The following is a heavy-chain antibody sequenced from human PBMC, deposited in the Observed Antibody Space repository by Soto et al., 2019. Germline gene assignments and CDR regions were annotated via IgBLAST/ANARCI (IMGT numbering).Heavy chain of an antibody. V-gene: IGHV3-23*01. CDR1: GFSFSNYA. Sequence: VQLLDSGGGLVQPGGSLRLSCVTSGFSFSNYAMSWVRQAPGKGLEWVSTISGSGSGTYFADSVKGRFTISRDNSKNTLFLHMDTLRAEDTAVYYCAKATVSFYYVDSWGQGTLVTVSS. J-gene: IGHJ4*02. CDR2: ISGSGSGT. D-gene: IGHD1-1*01. CDR3: AKATVSFYYVDS.